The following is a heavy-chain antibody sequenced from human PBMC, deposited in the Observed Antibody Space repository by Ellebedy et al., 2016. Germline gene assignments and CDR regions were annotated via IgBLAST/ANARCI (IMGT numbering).Heavy chain of an antibody. CDR2: ISAYNGNT. CDR1: GYTFTSYG. CDR3: ARGGVYQLLTYYYYGMDV. J-gene: IGHJ6*02. D-gene: IGHD2-2*01. Sequence: ASVKVSXXASGYTFTSYGISWVRQAPGQGLEWMGWISAYNGNTNYAQKLQGRVTMTTDTSTSTAYMELRSLRSDDTAVYYCARGGVYQLLTYYYYGMDVWGQGTTVTVSS. V-gene: IGHV1-18*01.